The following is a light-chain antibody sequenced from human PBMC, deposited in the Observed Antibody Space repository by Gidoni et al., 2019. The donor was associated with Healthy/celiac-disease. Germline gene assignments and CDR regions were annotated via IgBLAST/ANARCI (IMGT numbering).Light chain of an antibody. CDR1: QSVYSN. CDR2: GAS. J-gene: IGKJ1*01. CDR3: QQYNTWPPWT. V-gene: IGKV3D-15*03. Sequence: EIVMTQSPATLSVSPGERATLSCRASQSVYSNLAWYQQKPGQAPRLLIYGASIRATGIPARFSGSGSGTEFTLTISILQSEDFAVYYCQQYNTWPPWTFXXXTKVEIK.